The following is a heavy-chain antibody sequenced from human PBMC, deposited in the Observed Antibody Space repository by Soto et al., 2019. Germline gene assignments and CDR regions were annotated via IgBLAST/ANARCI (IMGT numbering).Heavy chain of an antibody. V-gene: IGHV1-18*01. D-gene: IGHD6-13*01. CDR1: GYTFTSYG. CDR3: ARDNLISSSWQHPAPYYYYGMDV. CDR2: ISAYNGNT. J-gene: IGHJ6*02. Sequence: QVQLVQSGAEVKKPGASVKVSCKASGYTFTSYGISWVRQAPGQGLEWMGWISAYNGNTNYAQKLQGRLTMTTDTSTSTAYMELRSLRSDDTAVYYCARDNLISSSWQHPAPYYYYGMDVWGQGTTVTVSS.